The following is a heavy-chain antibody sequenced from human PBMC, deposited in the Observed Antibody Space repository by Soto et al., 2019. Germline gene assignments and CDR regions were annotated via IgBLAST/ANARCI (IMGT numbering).Heavy chain of an antibody. D-gene: IGHD3-22*01. Sequence: QLQLQESGPGLVKPSEALSLTCTVSGGSISTSSYYWGWIRQPPGKGLEWIGSIYYSGSTYYNPSLKSRVTISVDTSKNQFSLKLSSVTAADTAVYYCARDYDSSGDYWGQGTLVTVSS. J-gene: IGHJ4*02. CDR3: ARDYDSSGDY. V-gene: IGHV4-39*01. CDR2: IYYSGST. CDR1: GGSISTSSYY.